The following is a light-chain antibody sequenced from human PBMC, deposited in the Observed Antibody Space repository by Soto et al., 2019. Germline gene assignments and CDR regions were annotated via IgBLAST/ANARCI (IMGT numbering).Light chain of an antibody. V-gene: IGLV2-14*01. J-gene: IGLJ3*02. CDR1: SSDVGGYNY. CDR2: EVS. CDR3: SSYTSSSIRV. Sequence: QSVLTQPASVSGSPGQSITISCTGTSSDVGGYNYVSWYQQHPGKAPKLMIYEVSNRPSGVSNRFSGSKSGNTASLTFCGREAEDEADYYCSSYTSSSIRVFGGGTKVTVL.